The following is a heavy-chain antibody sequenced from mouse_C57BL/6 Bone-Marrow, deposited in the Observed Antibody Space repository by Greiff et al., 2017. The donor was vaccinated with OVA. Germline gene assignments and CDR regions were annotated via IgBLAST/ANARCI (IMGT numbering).Heavy chain of an antibody. J-gene: IGHJ3*01. CDR1: GFTFSSYA. D-gene: IGHD1-1*01. CDR2: ISDGGSYT. Sequence: DVHLVESGVGLVKPGGSLKLSCAASGFTFSSYAMSWVRQTPEKRLEWVATISDGGSYTYYPDNVKGRFTISRDNAKNNLYLQMSHLKSEDTAMYYCAQYYGSSLAWFAYWGQGTLVTVSA. V-gene: IGHV5-4*01. CDR3: AQYYGSSLAWFAY.